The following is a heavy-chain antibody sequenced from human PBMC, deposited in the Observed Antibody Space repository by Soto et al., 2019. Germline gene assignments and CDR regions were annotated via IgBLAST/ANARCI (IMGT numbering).Heavy chain of an antibody. D-gene: IGHD4-4*01. V-gene: IGHV3-23*01. CDR1: GFTFSSYA. Sequence: PGGSLRLSCAASGFTFSSYAMSWVRQAPGKGLEWVSAISGSGGSTYYADSVKGRFTISRDNSKNTLYLQMNSLRAEDTAVYYCAKVEESLTTWLYYYYGMDVWGQGTTVTAP. J-gene: IGHJ6*02. CDR2: ISGSGGST. CDR3: AKVEESLTTWLYYYYGMDV.